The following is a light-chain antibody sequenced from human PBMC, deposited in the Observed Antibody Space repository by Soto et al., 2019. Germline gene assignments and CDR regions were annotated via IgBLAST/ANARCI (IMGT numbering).Light chain of an antibody. CDR3: EIWDSNNGV. CDR2: LEGSGSY. V-gene: IGLV4-60*02. CDR1: SGQSSYI. Sequence: SWAQSALGSSVKLTCTLSSGQSSYIIAWHQQQPGKAPRYLMKLEGSGSYNKVSGLPDRFSGSSSGADRYLPIYNLQFEDEAAYYCEIWDSNNGVFGVGTKLTFL. J-gene: IGLJ3*02.